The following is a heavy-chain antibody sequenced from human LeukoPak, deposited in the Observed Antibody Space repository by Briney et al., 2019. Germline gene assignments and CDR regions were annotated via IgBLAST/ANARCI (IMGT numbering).Heavy chain of an antibody. Sequence: GAPVKVSCKASGDTFTDYFVHRVRQAPGQGLEWMGCIRYNTGEKTSAQKFQGRVTMTRDTSITTAYMELSSLESDDTAVYYCAREAQGTYRFLDWGQGTLVTVSS. D-gene: IGHD1-1*01. J-gene: IGHJ4*02. CDR3: AREAQGTYRFLD. CDR2: IRYNTGEK. V-gene: IGHV1-2*02. CDR1: GDTFTDYF.